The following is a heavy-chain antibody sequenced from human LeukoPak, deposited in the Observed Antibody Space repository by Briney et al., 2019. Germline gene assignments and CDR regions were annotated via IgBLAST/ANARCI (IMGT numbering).Heavy chain of an antibody. CDR2: MNPNRGNT. Sequence: ASVKVSCKASGYTFTSYDINWVRQATGQGLEWMGWMNPNRGNTGYAQKFQGRVTMTRNTSISTAYMELSSLRSEDTAVYYCARRRIAAAGMVFDYWGQGTLVTVSS. CDR3: ARRRIAAAGMVFDY. CDR1: GYTFTSYD. D-gene: IGHD6-13*01. J-gene: IGHJ4*02. V-gene: IGHV1-8*01.